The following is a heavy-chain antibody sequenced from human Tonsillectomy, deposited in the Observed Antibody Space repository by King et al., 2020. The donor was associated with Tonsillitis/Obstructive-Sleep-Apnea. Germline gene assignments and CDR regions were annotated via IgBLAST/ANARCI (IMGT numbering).Heavy chain of an antibody. V-gene: IGHV5-51*01. D-gene: IGHD3-3*01. Sequence: QLVQSGAEVKKPGESLKISCKGSGYSFTSYWIGWVRQMPGKGLEWMGIIYPGDSDTRYSPSFQGQVTISADKSISTAYLQWSSLKASDTAMYYCARLPYYDFWSRYYQEGYYYYYMDVWGKGTTVTVSS. J-gene: IGHJ6*03. CDR1: GYSFTSYW. CDR3: ARLPYYDFWSRYYQEGYYYYYMDV. CDR2: IYPGDSDT.